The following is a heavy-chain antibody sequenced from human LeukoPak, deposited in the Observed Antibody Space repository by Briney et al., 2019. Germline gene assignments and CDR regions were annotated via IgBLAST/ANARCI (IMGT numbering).Heavy chain of an antibody. D-gene: IGHD3-10*01. V-gene: IGHV4-34*01. CDR2: INHSGST. CDR3: ARDTYYFGSGSYYSFDY. CDR1: GGSFSGYY. J-gene: IGHJ4*02. Sequence: SETLPLTCAVYGGSFSGYYWSWIRQPPGKGLEWIGEINHSGSTNYNPSLKSRVTISVDTSKNQFSLKLSSVTAADTAVYYCARDTYYFGSGSYYSFDYWGQGTLVTVSS.